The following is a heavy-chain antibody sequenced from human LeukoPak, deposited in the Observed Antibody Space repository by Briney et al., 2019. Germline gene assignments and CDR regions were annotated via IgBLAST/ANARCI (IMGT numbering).Heavy chain of an antibody. J-gene: IGHJ6*03. CDR2: INHSGST. CDR1: GGSFSGYY. D-gene: IGHD3-22*01. Sequence: PSETLSLTCAVYGGSFSGYYWSWIRQPPGKGLEWIGEINHSGSTNYNPSLKSRVTISVDTSKNQFSLKLSSVTAADTAVYYCARAKVYYYDSSGNYYYYMDVWGKGTTVTVSS. CDR3: ARAKVYYYDSSGNYYYYMDV. V-gene: IGHV4-34*01.